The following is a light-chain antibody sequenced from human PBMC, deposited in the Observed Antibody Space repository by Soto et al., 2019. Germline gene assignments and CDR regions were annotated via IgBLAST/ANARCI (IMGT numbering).Light chain of an antibody. Sequence: DIPMTKSPSSLSESAGDRVTITCRASQAISTYLNWYQQKPGKAPKLLIYAASSLQSGVPSRFSGSGSETDFTLTISSLQPEELATYSCQQSYSTTLTFGQGTKVEIQ. CDR3: QQSYSTTLT. CDR2: AAS. J-gene: IGKJ1*01. V-gene: IGKV1-39*01. CDR1: QAISTY.